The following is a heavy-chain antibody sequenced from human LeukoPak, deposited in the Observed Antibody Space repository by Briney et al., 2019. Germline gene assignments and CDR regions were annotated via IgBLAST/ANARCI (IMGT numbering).Heavy chain of an antibody. D-gene: IGHD3-22*01. Sequence: PSETLSLTCTVSGGSISSYYWSWIRQPPGKGLEWIGYIYYSGSTNYNPSLKSRVTISVDTSKNQFSLKLSSVTAADTAVYYCARERSSGYPYDALDIWGQGTMVTVSS. V-gene: IGHV4-59*01. J-gene: IGHJ3*02. CDR2: IYYSGST. CDR3: ARERSSGYPYDALDI. CDR1: GGSISSYY.